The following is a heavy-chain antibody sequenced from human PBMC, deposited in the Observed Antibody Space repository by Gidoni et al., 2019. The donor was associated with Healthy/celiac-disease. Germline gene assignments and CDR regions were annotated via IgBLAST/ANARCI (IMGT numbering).Heavy chain of an antibody. Sequence: QVQLQQWGAGLLKPSETLSLTCAVYGGSFSGYYWRWIRQPPGKGLEWIGEINHSGSTNYNPSLKSRVTISVDTSKNQFSLKLSSVTAADTAVYYCARIRYCSGGSCPRSMDVWGKGTTVTVSS. CDR1: GGSFSGYY. CDR3: ARIRYCSGGSCPRSMDV. V-gene: IGHV4-34*01. J-gene: IGHJ6*03. D-gene: IGHD2-15*01. CDR2: INHSGST.